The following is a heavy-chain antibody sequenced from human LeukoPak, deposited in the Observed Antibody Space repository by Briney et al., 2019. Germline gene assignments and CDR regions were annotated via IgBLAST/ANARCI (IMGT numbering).Heavy chain of an antibody. CDR1: GGSISSYY. V-gene: IGHV4-59*08. Sequence: SETLSLTCTVSGGSISSYYWSWIRQPPGKGLEWIGYIYYSGSTNYNPSLKSRVTISVDTSKNQFSLKLSSVTAADTAAYYCARHLTSDSSSWGYYYGMDVWGQGTTVTVSS. CDR3: ARHLTSDSSSWGYYYGMDV. CDR2: IYYSGST. J-gene: IGHJ6*02. D-gene: IGHD6-13*01.